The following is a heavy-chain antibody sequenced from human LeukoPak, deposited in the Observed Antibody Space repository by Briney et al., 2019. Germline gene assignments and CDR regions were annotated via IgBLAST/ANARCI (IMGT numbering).Heavy chain of an antibody. D-gene: IGHD4-17*01. CDR3: ATLYGDYNWYFDL. CDR1: GFTFSSYA. Sequence: GGSLRLSCEASGFTFSSYAMAWVRQAAGKGLEWVSSIRDRGDTTYYATSVKGRFTVSRDNSKNTLFLQMNTLRAEDTAVYYCATLYGDYNWYFDLWGRGTLVTVSS. CDR2: IRDRGDTT. J-gene: IGHJ2*01. V-gene: IGHV3-23*01.